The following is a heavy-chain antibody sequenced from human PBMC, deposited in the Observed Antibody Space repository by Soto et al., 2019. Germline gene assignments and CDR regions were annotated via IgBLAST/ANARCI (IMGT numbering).Heavy chain of an antibody. J-gene: IGHJ6*02. Sequence: SETLSLTCTVSGGSISSYYWSWIRQPAGKGLEWIGRIYTSGNTNYNPSLKSRVTMSVDTSKNQFSLKLSSVTAADTAMYYCAREEVGYCSGGRCYYYVMDVWGQGTTVTVSS. V-gene: IGHV4-4*07. CDR1: GGSISSYY. CDR2: IYTSGNT. CDR3: AREEVGYCSGGRCYYYVMDV. D-gene: IGHD2-15*01.